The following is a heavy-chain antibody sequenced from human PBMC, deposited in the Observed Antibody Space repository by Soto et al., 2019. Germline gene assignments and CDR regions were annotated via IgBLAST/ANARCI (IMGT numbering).Heavy chain of an antibody. CDR3: ARDFPRYNWNLRGGNWFDP. V-gene: IGHV3-30-3*01. Sequence: PGGSLRLSCAASGFTFSSYAMHWVRQGPGKGLEWVAVISYDGSNKYYADSVKGRFTISRDNSKNTLYLQMNSLRAEDTAVYYCARDFPRYNWNLRGGNWFDPWGQGTLVTVSS. CDR1: GFTFSSYA. D-gene: IGHD1-7*01. J-gene: IGHJ5*02. CDR2: ISYDGSNK.